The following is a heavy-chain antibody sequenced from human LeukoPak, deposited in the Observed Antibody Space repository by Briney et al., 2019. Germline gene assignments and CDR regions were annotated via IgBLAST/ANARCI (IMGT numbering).Heavy chain of an antibody. V-gene: IGHV3-30*02. CDR2: IRFDGSNR. CDR1: GLTFSTFG. Sequence: GGSLRLSCAASGLTFSTFGMHWVRQAPGKGLEWVAFIRFDGSNRYYAESLKGRFTISRDNSKNTLYLQMSSLRAEDTAIYFCAKGGYYFDYRGQGALVIVSS. J-gene: IGHJ4*02. CDR3: AKGGYYFDY.